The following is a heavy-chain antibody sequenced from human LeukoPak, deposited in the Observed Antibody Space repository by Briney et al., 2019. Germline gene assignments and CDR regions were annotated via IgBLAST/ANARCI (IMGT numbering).Heavy chain of an antibody. J-gene: IGHJ4*02. CDR3: ARREVYYYDSSGYYEENRVFDY. Sequence: SETLSLTCTVSGGSISSSSYYCGWVRQPPGKGLGWIGSIYYSGSTYYNPSLSSRVTISVDPSKNQFSLKLNSVTAADTAVYYCARREVYYYDSSGYYEENRVFDYWGQGTLVTVSS. D-gene: IGHD3-22*01. CDR2: IYYSGST. CDR1: GGSISSSSYY. V-gene: IGHV4-39*01.